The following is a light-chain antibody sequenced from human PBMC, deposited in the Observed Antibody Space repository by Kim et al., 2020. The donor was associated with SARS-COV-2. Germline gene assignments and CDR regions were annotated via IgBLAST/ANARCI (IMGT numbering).Light chain of an antibody. V-gene: IGKV3-11*01. Sequence: LSPGERATLSCRANQNVNNYLAWYQQKPGQAPRLRLYDVSNRATGIPARFSGSGSGTDFTLTISSLEPEDFAVYYCQHRKTWPVTFGGGTKVDIK. CDR2: DVS. J-gene: IGKJ4*01. CDR1: QNVNNY. CDR3: QHRKTWPVT.